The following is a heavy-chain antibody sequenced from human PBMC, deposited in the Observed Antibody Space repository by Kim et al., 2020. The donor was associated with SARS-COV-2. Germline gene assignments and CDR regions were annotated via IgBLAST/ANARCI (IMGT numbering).Heavy chain of an antibody. D-gene: IGHD2-2*01. J-gene: IGHJ4*02. V-gene: IGHV3-30*02. CDR3: AKDPPRYCSSTSCPDY. Sequence: SVKGRFTISRDNSKNTLYLQMNSLRAEDTAVYYCAKDPPRYCSSTSCPDYWGQGTLVTVSS.